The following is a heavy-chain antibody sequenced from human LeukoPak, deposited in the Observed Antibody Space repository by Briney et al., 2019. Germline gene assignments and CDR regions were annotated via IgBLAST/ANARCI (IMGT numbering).Heavy chain of an antibody. J-gene: IGHJ4*02. D-gene: IGHD4-17*01. CDR1: GFTFSSYG. CDR2: ISYDGSNK. Sequence: GGSLRLSCAASGFTFSSYGMHWVRQAPGKGLEWVAVISYDGSNKYYADSVKGRFTISRDNSKNTLYLQMNSLRAEDTAVYYCARVDHDYGDHRVGFDYWGQGTLVTVSS. V-gene: IGHV3-30*03. CDR3: ARVDHDYGDHRVGFDY.